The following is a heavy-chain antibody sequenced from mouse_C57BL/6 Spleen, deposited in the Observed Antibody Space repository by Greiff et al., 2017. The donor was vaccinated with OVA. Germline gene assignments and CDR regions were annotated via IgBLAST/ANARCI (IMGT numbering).Heavy chain of an antibody. CDR1: GFTFSSYG. J-gene: IGHJ2*01. V-gene: IGHV5-6*01. D-gene: IGHD3-3*01. Sequence: DVQLVESGGDLVKPGGSLKLSCAASGFTFSSYGMSWVRQTPDTRLAWVATISSGGSYTYYPDSVKGRFTISRDNAKNTLYLQMSSLKSEDTAMYYCARHEGPFDYWGQGTTLTVSS. CDR2: ISSGGSYT. CDR3: ARHEGPFDY.